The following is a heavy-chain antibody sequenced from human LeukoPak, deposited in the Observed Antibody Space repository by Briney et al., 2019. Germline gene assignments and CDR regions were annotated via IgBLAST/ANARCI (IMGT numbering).Heavy chain of an antibody. V-gene: IGHV1-2*02. CDR3: ARGYPTMIVVTSYNWFDP. Sequence: GASVKVSCKASGYTFTSYDINWVRQATGQGLEWMGWINPNSGGTNYAQKFQGRVTMTRDTSISTAYMELSRLRSDDTAVYYCARGYPTMIVVTSYNWFDPWGQGTLVTVSS. J-gene: IGHJ5*02. CDR2: INPNSGGT. D-gene: IGHD3-22*01. CDR1: GYTFTSYD.